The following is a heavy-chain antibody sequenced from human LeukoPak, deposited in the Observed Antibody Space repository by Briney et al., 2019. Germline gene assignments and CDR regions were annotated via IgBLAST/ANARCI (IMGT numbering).Heavy chain of an antibody. CDR2: ISSSGSTI. CDR3: ARATGGWSKFDY. CDR1: GFTFSSYE. Sequence: GGSLRLSCAASGFTFSSYEMNWVRRAPGKGLEWVSYISSSGSTIYYADSVKGRFTISRDNAKNSLYLQMNSLRAEDTAVYYCARATGGWSKFDYWGQGTLVTVSS. V-gene: IGHV3-48*03. J-gene: IGHJ4*02. D-gene: IGHD6-19*01.